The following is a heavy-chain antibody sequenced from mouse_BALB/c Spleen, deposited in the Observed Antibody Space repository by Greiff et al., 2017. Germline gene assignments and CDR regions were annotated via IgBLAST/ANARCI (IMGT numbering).Heavy chain of an antibody. CDR1: GFSLTSYG. D-gene: IGHD1-1*01. CDR3: AREEYYYGSSYGFAY. V-gene: IGHV2-9*02. J-gene: IGHJ3*01. Sequence: QGQLKQSGPGLVAPSQSLSITCTVSGFSLTSYGVHWVRQPPGKGLEWLGVIWAGGSTNYNSALMSRLSISKDNSKSQVFLKMNSLQTDDTAMYYCAREEYYYGSSYGFAYWGQGTLVTVSA. CDR2: IWAGGST.